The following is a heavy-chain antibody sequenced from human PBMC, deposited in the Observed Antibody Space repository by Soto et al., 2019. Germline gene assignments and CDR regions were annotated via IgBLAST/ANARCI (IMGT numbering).Heavy chain of an antibody. D-gene: IGHD4-4*01. CDR1: GFSLNDSGVG. J-gene: IGHJ3*02. Sequence: QITLKESGPTLVKPTQTLTLTCTLSGFSLNDSGVGVGWMRQPPGKALEWLALIYWDDDKRYSPSLKNRLTITKDTSKNLVVLTMTNMDPVDTATYYCARRLQRNDYNYFDALHTWGQGTLVTVS. CDR2: IYWDDDK. CDR3: ARRLQRNDYNYFDALHT. V-gene: IGHV2-5*02.